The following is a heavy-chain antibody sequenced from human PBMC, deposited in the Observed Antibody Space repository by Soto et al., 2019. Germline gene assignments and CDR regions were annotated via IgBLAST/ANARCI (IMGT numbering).Heavy chain of an antibody. Sequence: QVQLMQSGAEVKKPGASVKVSCKASGYTFTSYGISWVRQAPGQGLEWMGWFNAYNGNTHSAQKLQGRVTMTTDTSTSTAYMELRGLRSEDKAVYYCARTLTPLDYWGQGPLVTVSS. V-gene: IGHV1-18*01. J-gene: IGHJ4*02. D-gene: IGHD7-27*01. CDR3: ARTLTPLDY. CDR1: GYTFTSYG. CDR2: FNAYNGNT.